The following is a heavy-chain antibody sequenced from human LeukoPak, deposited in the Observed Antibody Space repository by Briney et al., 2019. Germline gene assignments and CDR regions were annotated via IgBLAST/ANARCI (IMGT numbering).Heavy chain of an antibody. Sequence: GGSLRLSCAASGFTFSNAWMSWVRQAPGKGLEWVGRIKSKTDGGTTDYAAPVKGRFTISRDDSKNTLYLQMNSLKTEDTAVYYCTANRYSSSLFDYWGQGTLVTVSS. V-gene: IGHV3-15*01. CDR1: GFTFSNAW. D-gene: IGHD6-13*01. CDR3: TANRYSSSLFDY. J-gene: IGHJ4*02. CDR2: IKSKTDGGTT.